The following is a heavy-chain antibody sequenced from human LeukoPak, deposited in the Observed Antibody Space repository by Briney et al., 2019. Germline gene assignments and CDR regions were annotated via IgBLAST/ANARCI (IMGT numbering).Heavy chain of an antibody. J-gene: IGHJ4*02. CDR2: INPSGGSP. D-gene: IGHD3-22*01. CDR3: ARDLYERDSSGHYGGGFDY. V-gene: IGHV1-46*01. Sequence: ASVKVSCKASGYTFTSYYLHWVRQAPGQGLKWMGIINPSGGSPTYAQKIQGRVTMTRDTSTSAVYMELSSLTSEDTAVYYCARDLYERDSSGHYGGGFDYWGQGTLVAVSS. CDR1: GYTFTSYY.